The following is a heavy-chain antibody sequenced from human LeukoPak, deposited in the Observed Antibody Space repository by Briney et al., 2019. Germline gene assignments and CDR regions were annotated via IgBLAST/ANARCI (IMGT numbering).Heavy chain of an antibody. J-gene: IGHJ4*02. Sequence: GGSLRLSCAASGFTVSSNYMSWVRQAPGKGLGWVSVIYSGGSTYYADSVKGRFTISRDNSKNTLYLQMNSLRAEDTAVYYCARGGPHYYDSSGYYSPFDYWGQGTLVTVSS. CDR1: GFTVSSNY. CDR2: IYSGGST. V-gene: IGHV3-53*01. D-gene: IGHD3-22*01. CDR3: ARGGPHYYDSSGYYSPFDY.